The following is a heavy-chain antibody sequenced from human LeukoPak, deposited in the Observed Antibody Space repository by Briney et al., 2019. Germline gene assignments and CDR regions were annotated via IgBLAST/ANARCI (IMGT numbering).Heavy chain of an antibody. J-gene: IGHJ4*02. Sequence: SETLSLTCAVSGGSISSGGYSWSWIRQPPGKGLEWIGCIYHSGSTYYNPSLKSRVTISVDRSKNQFSLKLSSVTAADTAVYYCARAGSGSYLMEPRYYFDYWGQGTLVTVSS. D-gene: IGHD1-26*01. CDR2: IYHSGST. CDR1: GGSISSGGYS. CDR3: ARAGSGSYLMEPRYYFDY. V-gene: IGHV4-30-2*01.